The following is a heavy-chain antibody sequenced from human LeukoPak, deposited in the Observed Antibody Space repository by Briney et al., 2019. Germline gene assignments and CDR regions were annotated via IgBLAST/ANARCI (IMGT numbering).Heavy chain of an antibody. D-gene: IGHD3-3*01. J-gene: IGHJ6*02. CDR1: GFTGSSHF. V-gene: IGHV3-66*01. CDR3: ARGFPNYDFWSGYYPTYGMDV. Sequence: GSLRIFCGGSGFTGSSHFNSLVRQAPGEGLELVSGIYSGGSTYYADSVKGRFTISRDNSKNTLYLQMNSLRAEDTAVYYCARGFPNYDFWSGYYPTYGMDVWGQGTTVTVSS. CDR2: IYSGGST.